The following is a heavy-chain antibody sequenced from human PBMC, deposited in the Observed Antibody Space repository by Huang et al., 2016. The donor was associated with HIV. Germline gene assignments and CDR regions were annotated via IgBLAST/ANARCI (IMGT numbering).Heavy chain of an antibody. CDR3: ARDRVPAVRYYYGMDV. CDR2: INTYNGNT. D-gene: IGHD3-16*02. J-gene: IGHJ6*02. Sequence: QVHLVQSGVDVKKPGASVKVSCQASDYTFTKYGVSWVRQAPGQGLEWMGWINTYNGNTNYAQKFQGRVTMTTDKSTNTAYMELGSLRYDDTAVYYWARDRVPAVRYYYGMDVWGQGTTVTGTS. V-gene: IGHV1-18*04. CDR1: DYTFTKYG.